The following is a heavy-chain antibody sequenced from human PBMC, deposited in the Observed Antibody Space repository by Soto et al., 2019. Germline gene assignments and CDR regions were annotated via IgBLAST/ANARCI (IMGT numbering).Heavy chain of an antibody. CDR1: GFTFSSYS. J-gene: IGHJ5*02. Sequence: EVQLVESGGGLVQPGGSLRLSCAASGFTFSSYSMNWVRQAPGKGLEWVSYISSGGSTIYYADSVKGRFTISRDNAKNSLYRQMNSLRDEDTAVYYCARDGAYNWTSAGFDPGGQGPLVTVSS. V-gene: IGHV3-48*02. CDR2: ISSGGSTI. CDR3: ARDGAYNWTSAGFDP. D-gene: IGHD1-20*01.